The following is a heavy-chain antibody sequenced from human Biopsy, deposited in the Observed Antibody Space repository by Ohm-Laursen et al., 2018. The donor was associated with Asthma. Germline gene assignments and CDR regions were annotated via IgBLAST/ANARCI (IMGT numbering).Heavy chain of an antibody. CDR1: GYSLTDLS. CDR3: TSDFPKDYVRYNFQF. Sequence: ASVKVSCKISGYSLTDLSTHWVRQAPGQGLEWMGGHDHEEGGTVNARRFQGRVTMTEDTSTDTAYMELSSLSSDDTAVYYCTSDFPKDYVRYNFQFWGQGTLVTVSS. D-gene: IGHD4-17*01. CDR2: HDHEEGGT. J-gene: IGHJ4*02. V-gene: IGHV1-24*01.